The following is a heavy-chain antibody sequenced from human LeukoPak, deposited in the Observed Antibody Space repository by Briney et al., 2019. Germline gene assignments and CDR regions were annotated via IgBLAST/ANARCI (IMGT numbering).Heavy chain of an antibody. V-gene: IGHV3-7*01. CDR1: GLSIANNW. J-gene: IGHJ4*02. D-gene: IGHD1-14*01. CDR2: IRQDGDIK. Sequence: GGSLRLSCAASGLSIANNWMSWVRQVPGKGLEWVANIRQDGDIKYYVDSVKGRFTVSRDNAKSSLYLQMSSLRADDTAVYYCARVRFTGGEPRLDFWGQGTLVTVSS. CDR3: ARVRFTGGEPRLDF.